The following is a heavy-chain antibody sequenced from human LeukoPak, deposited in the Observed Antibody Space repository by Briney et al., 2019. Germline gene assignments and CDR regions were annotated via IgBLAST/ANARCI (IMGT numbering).Heavy chain of an antibody. D-gene: IGHD5-12*01. CDR3: ARESVLAVATRRDNWFDP. V-gene: IGHV1-2*02. CDR1: GYTFTGYY. Sequence: GASVKVSCEASGYTFTGYYMHWVRQAPGQGLEWMGWINPNSGGTNYAQKFQGRVTMTRDTSISTAYMELSRLRSDDTAVYYCARESVLAVATRRDNWFDPWGQGTLVTVSS. J-gene: IGHJ5*02. CDR2: INPNSGGT.